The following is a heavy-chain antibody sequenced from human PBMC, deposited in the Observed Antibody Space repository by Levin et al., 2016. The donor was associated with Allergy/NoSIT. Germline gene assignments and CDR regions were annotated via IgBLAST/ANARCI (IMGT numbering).Heavy chain of an antibody. Sequence: GESLKISCVASGFPFNSYWMHWVRQAPGKGLTWLSGIDTGGTTIRCADSVKGRFIISRDNGQNTVYLDINSLRADDTAVYYCVRGSGYYYFDHWGQGSLVTVSS. CDR3: VRGSGYYYFDH. J-gene: IGHJ4*02. CDR1: GFPFNSYW. D-gene: IGHD3-3*01. CDR2: IDTGGTTI. V-gene: IGHV3-74*01.